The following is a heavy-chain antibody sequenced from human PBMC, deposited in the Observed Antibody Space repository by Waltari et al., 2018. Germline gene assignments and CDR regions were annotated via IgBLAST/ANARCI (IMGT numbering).Heavy chain of an antibody. Sequence: QVQLQESGPGLVKHSETLSLTCTVAGGTISSYYWSWIRQPPGKGLEWIGYIYYSGSTNYNPSLKSRVTISVDTSKNQFSLKLSSVTAADTAVYYCAREESVAGNHYYGMDVWGQGTTVTVSS. CDR1: GGTISSYY. CDR2: IYYSGST. D-gene: IGHD6-19*01. J-gene: IGHJ6*02. CDR3: AREESVAGNHYYGMDV. V-gene: IGHV4-59*01.